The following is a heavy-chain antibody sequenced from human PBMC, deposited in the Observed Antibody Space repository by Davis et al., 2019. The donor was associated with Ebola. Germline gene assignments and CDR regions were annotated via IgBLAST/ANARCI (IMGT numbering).Heavy chain of an antibody. CDR1: GFTFSRTD. J-gene: IGHJ4*02. Sequence: GSLRLSCAASGFTFSRTDMNWFRQAPGGGPEWVSNIHFGGSATYYADSVRGRFTISRDNSKDTLFLQMDSLRSEDTAIYYWTKDRGGSSQYWGQGTQVIVSS. CDR2: IHFGGSAT. CDR3: TKDRGGSSQY. D-gene: IGHD2-2*01. V-gene: IGHV3-23*01.